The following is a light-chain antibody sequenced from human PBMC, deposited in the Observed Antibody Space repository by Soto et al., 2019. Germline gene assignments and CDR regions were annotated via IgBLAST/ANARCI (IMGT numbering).Light chain of an antibody. CDR1: SSNIGNNH. CDR2: DNN. V-gene: IGLV1-51*01. CDR3: GSWDRSLRGWV. J-gene: IGLJ3*02. Sequence: QSVLTQPPSVSAAPGQKVTVSCSGSSSNIGNNHVSWYQHLPGTAPKVLIYDNNKRPSGIPDRFSGSMSATSATLDITGLQTGDEAEYYCGSWDRSLRGWVFGGGTKLTVL.